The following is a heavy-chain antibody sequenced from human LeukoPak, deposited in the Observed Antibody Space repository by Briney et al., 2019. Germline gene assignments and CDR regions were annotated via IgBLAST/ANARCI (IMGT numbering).Heavy chain of an antibody. CDR3: AKTGGPWD. CDR1: GFTFGSSF. D-gene: IGHD7-27*01. V-gene: IGHV3-53*01. CDR2: TFSDGTT. J-gene: IGHJ4*02. Sequence: GGSLRLSCAASGFTFGSSFMTWVRQAPGKGLEWVSVTFSDGTTYYTDSVKGRFTISRDNSKNTLYLQLNSLTAEDTAVYYCAKTGGPWDWGQGTLVTVSS.